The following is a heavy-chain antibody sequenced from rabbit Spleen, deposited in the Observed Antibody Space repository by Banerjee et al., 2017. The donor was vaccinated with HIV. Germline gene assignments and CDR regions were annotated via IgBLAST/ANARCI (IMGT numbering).Heavy chain of an antibody. CDR2: IYGGSGGTT. CDR3: ARDRFGGSITYIENYGMDL. J-gene: IGHJ6*01. V-gene: IGHV1S40*01. CDR1: GFSFSSNDY. Sequence: QSLEESGGDLVKPGASLTVTCTASGFSFSSNDYMCWVRQAPGKGLEWIACIYGGSGGTTECARWAKRRFTFSKTSSTTVTLQMTSLTAADTATYFCARDRFGGSITYIENYGMDLWGPVTLVTVS. D-gene: IGHD4-2*01.